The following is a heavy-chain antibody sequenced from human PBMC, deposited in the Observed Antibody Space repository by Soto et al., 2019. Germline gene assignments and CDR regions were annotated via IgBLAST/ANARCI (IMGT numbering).Heavy chain of an antibody. J-gene: IGHJ4*02. V-gene: IGHV3-23*01. CDR3: AKTPYSSSWYDPYFDY. CDR1: GFTFSSYA. D-gene: IGHD6-13*01. Sequence: GSLRLSCAASGFTFSSYAMSWVRQAPGKGLEWVSAISGSGGSTYYADSVKGRFTISRDNSKNTLYLQMNSLRAEDTAVYYCAKTPYSSSWYDPYFDYWGQGTLVTVSS. CDR2: ISGSGGST.